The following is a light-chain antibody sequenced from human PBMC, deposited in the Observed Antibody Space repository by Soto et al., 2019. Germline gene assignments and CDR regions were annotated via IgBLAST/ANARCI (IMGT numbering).Light chain of an antibody. V-gene: IGKV3-20*01. CDR2: RTS. CDR1: QSVSSTY. Sequence: ELLLTQAPGPPALSSGGRPTLSCRASQSVSSTYLAWYQQKPGPAPRLLIYRTSTRATGLPDRFSGSGSGTDFTLTISRLQPEDFAVYYRQQFGSSVTGGQGTRREI. CDR3: QQFGSSVT. J-gene: IGKJ5*01.